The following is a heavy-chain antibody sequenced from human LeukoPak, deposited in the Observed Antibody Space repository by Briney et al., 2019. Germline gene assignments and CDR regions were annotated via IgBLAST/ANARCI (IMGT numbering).Heavy chain of an antibody. Sequence: SETLSLTCAVYGGSFSGYYWSWFRQPPGKGLEWIGEINHSGSTYYNPSLKSRVTIFVDTSKNQFSLKLSSVTAADKAGYYCGRQLGGATNGYWGQGTLVTVSS. V-gene: IGHV4-34*01. CDR3: GRQLGGATNGY. J-gene: IGHJ4*02. D-gene: IGHD1-26*01. CDR1: GGSFSGYY. CDR2: INHSGST.